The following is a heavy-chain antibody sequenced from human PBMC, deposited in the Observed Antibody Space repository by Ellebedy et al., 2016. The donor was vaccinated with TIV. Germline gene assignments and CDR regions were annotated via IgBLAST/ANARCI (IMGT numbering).Heavy chain of an antibody. CDR1: GFTFSSYA. V-gene: IGHV3-23*01. J-gene: IGHJ4*02. D-gene: IGHD3-22*01. CDR3: AKGRGGGSDSSAPRYYFDY. Sequence: GESLKIPCAASGFTFSSYAMSWVRQAPGKGLEWVSTISNTGSRTYYADSVEGRFIISRDNSKKALYLQMNSLRAEDTAVYYCAKGRGGGSDSSAPRYYFDYWGLGTLVTVSS. CDR2: ISNTGSRT.